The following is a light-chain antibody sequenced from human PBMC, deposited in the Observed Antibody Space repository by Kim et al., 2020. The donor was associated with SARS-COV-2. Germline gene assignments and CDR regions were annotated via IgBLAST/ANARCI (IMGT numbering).Light chain of an antibody. CDR3: QQRSDWPQLT. V-gene: IGKV3-11*01. CDR1: QSVRSS. J-gene: IGKJ4*02. Sequence: EIVLTQSPGTMSLSPGERATLSCRASQSVRSSLAWYQQRPGQAPRLLIYDASNRATGIPARFSGSGSGTDFTLTISSLEPEDFAVYYCQQRSDWPQLTCGGGTKLDIK. CDR2: DAS.